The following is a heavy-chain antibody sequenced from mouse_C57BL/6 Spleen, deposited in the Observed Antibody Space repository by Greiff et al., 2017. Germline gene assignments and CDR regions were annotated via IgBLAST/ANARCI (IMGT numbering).Heavy chain of an antibody. V-gene: IGHV7-3*01. CDR1: GFTFTDYY. Sequence: EVKLMESGGGLVQPGGSLSLSCAASGFTFTDYYMSWVRQPPGKALAWLGFIRNKANGYTTEYSASVKGRFTISRDNSQSILYLQMNALRAEDSATYYCASYGDYAMDYWGQGTSVTVSS. CDR2: IRNKANGYTT. CDR3: ASYGDYAMDY. J-gene: IGHJ4*01.